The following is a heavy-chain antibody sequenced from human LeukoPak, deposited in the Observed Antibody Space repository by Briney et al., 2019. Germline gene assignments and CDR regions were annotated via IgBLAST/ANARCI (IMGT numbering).Heavy chain of an antibody. Sequence: GGSLRLSCAASGFTFSNYWMHWVRQGPGKGLVWVSRINTDGTNAEYADSVKGRFTTSRDNAKNTLYLQMNSLRVDDTAVYYCAKDTWQQLVPYYFDYWGQGTLVTVSS. D-gene: IGHD6-13*01. CDR3: AKDTWQQLVPYYFDY. V-gene: IGHV3-74*03. CDR1: GFTFSNYW. CDR2: INTDGTNA. J-gene: IGHJ4*02.